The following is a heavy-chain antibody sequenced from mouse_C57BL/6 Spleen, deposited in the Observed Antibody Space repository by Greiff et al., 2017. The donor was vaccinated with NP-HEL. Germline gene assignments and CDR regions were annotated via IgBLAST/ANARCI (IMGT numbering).Heavy chain of an antibody. CDR1: GYTFTSYG. V-gene: IGHV1-81*01. CDR2: IYPRSGNT. CDR3: ARFDYDTACFDY. D-gene: IGHD2-4*01. Sequence: VQLQQSGAELARPGASVKLSCKASGYTFTSYGISWVKQRTGQGLEWIGEIYPRSGNTYYNEKFKGKATLTADKSSSTAYMELRSLTSEDSAVYFCARFDYDTACFDYWGQGTTLTVSS. J-gene: IGHJ2*01.